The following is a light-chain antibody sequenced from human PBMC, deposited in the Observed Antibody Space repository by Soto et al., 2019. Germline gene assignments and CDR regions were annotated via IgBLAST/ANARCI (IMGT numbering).Light chain of an antibody. CDR1: QTVSSN. V-gene: IGKV3-15*01. CDR3: QQYKPPWT. J-gene: IGKJ1*01. Sequence: VMTQSPATLSVSPGARAPLSCRASQTVSSNVAWFQQKPGGAPSLLIYGASTRAIGIPARFSGSGSGTELTLTISRLQSEYFAVSYCQQYKPPWTFGQGTRWIS. CDR2: GAS.